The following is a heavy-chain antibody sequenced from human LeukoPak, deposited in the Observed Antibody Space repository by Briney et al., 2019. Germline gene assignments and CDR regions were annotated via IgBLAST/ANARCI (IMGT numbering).Heavy chain of an antibody. CDR2: IYYSGST. Sequence: SETLSLTCTVSGGSISSSSYYWGWIRQPPGKGLEWIGSIYYSGSTYYNPSLKSRVTISVDTSKNQFSLKLSSVTAADTAVYYCARGGGPLVVWGQGTLVTVSS. D-gene: IGHD2-21*01. V-gene: IGHV4-39*07. J-gene: IGHJ4*02. CDR1: GGSISSSSYY. CDR3: ARGGGPLVV.